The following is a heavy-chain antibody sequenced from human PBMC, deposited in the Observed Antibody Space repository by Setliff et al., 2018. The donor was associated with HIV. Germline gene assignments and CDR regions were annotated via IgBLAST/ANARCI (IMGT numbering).Heavy chain of an antibody. J-gene: IGHJ4*02. CDR3: APIDPFPHDYSNSSFEN. CDR1: GGSFSGYY. D-gene: IGHD4-4*01. Sequence: SETLSLTCAAYGGSFSGYYWSWIRQPPGKGLEWIGEINHSGSTNYSPSLKSRVTISLDTSKTQFSLKMSSVTAADTAVYYCAPIDPFPHDYSNSSFENWGQGTLVTVSS. V-gene: IGHV4-34*01. CDR2: INHSGST.